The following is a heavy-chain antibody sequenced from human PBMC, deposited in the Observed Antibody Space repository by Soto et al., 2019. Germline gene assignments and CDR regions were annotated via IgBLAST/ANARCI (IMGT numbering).Heavy chain of an antibody. CDR1: GYSFPSYW. V-gene: IGHV5-51*01. CDR2: IYPGDSDI. D-gene: IGHD5-12*01. J-gene: IGHJ1*01. Sequence: GESLKISCKGSGYSFPSYWIAWVRQMPGKGLEWMGSIYPGDSDIRYSPSFQGQVTISADKSISTAYLQWSSLKASDTAMYYCARRGPGCAEYFLYWGQGTLVTVSS. CDR3: ARRGPGCAEYFLY.